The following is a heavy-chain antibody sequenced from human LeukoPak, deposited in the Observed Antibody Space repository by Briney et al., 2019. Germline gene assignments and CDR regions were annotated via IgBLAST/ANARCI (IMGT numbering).Heavy chain of an antibody. CDR1: GFTFDDFA. V-gene: IGHV3-9*01. CDR2: ISWNSGTI. J-gene: IGHJ4*02. CDR3: VKANY. Sequence: GRSLRLSCAASGFTFDDFAMHWVRQAPGKGLEWFSGISWNSGTIAYADSVKGRFTISRDNAKNSLYLQMNSLRPEDTALYYCVKANYWGQGTLVTVSS.